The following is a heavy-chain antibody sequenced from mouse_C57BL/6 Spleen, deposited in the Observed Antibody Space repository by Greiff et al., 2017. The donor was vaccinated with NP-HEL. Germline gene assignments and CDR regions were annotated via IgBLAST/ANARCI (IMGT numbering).Heavy chain of an antibody. J-gene: IGHJ3*01. V-gene: IGHV1-43*01. CDR2: INPSTGGT. CDR3: ARSDYEAY. Sequence: EVQLQQSGPELVKPGASVKISCKASGYSFTGYYMHWVKQSSEKSLEWIGEINPSTGGTSYNQKFKGKATLTVDKSSSTAYMQLKSLTSEDSAVYYCARSDYEAYWGQGTLVTVSA. D-gene: IGHD1-1*01. CDR1: GYSFTGYY.